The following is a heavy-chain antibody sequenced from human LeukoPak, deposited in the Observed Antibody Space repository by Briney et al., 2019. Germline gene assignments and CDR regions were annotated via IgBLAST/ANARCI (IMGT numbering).Heavy chain of an antibody. CDR3: ARDLDSYYDSSGYFDY. D-gene: IGHD3-22*01. V-gene: IGHV3-33*01. Sequence: GGSLRLSCAVSGFTFSSYGMHWVRQAPGKGLEWVAVIWYDGSNKYYADSVKGRFTISRDNSKNTLYLQMNSLRAEDTAVYYCARDLDSYYDSSGYFDYWGQGTLVTVSS. CDR1: GFTFSSYG. J-gene: IGHJ4*02. CDR2: IWYDGSNK.